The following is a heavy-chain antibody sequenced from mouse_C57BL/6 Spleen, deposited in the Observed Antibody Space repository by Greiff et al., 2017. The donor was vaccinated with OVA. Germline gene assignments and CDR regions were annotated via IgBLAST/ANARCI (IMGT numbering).Heavy chain of an antibody. J-gene: IGHJ2*01. CDR1: GYTFTSYW. Sequence: QVQLQQPGAELVMPGASVKLSCKASGYTFTSYWMHWVKQRPGQGLEWIGMIHPNSGSTNYNEKFKSKATLTVDKSSSTAYMQLSSLTSEDSAVYYCARYLLTGTVYFDYWGQGTTLTVSS. CDR3: ARYLLTGTVYFDY. CDR2: IHPNSGST. D-gene: IGHD4-1*01. V-gene: IGHV1-64*01.